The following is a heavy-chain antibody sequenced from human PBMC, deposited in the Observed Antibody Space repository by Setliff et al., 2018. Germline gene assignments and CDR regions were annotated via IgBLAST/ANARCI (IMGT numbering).Heavy chain of an antibody. J-gene: IGHJ4*02. Sequence: QPGGSLRLSCAASVFSFSTYEMNWVRQAPGKGLEWVSYISGSGSTTYYADSVKGRFTISRDNAKNSLFLQMNSLRAEDTAVYYCARDGGEYWGQGTLVTVSS. V-gene: IGHV3-48*03. CDR1: VFSFSTYE. D-gene: IGHD3-16*01. CDR3: ARDGGEY. CDR2: ISGSGSTT.